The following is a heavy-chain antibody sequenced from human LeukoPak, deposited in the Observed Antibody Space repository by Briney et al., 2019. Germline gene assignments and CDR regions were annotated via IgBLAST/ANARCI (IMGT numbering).Heavy chain of an antibody. CDR2: MYSVGST. CDR3: AGSLAYCGGDCRLGDY. Sequence: GGSLRLSCAASGVTVSNNYMTWLRQPPGKGLEWVSVMYSVGSTYYADSVKGRFTISRDNSKNTLYLLMNSLRAEDTAVYYCAGSLAYCGGDCRLGDYWGQGTLVTVSS. CDR1: GVTVSNNY. D-gene: IGHD2-21*02. J-gene: IGHJ4*02. V-gene: IGHV3-66*01.